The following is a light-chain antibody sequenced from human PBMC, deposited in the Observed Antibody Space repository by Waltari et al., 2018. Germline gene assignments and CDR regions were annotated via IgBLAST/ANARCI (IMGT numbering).Light chain of an antibody. J-gene: IGLJ1*01. Sequence: QSVLTQPPSVSGAPGQRVTLSCTGISSNVGAGYAVHWYQQLPGTAPKLLIYGDDKRPSGVPDRFSGSRSGTSASLAITGLQADDETDYYCQAYDRSLNGYVFGAGTKVTVL. CDR1: SSNVGAGYA. CDR2: GDD. V-gene: IGLV1-40*01. CDR3: QAYDRSLNGYV.